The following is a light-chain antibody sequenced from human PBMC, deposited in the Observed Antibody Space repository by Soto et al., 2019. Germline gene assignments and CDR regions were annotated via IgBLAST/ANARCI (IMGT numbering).Light chain of an antibody. CDR2: DAS. CDR3: QQADSLPIT. J-gene: IGKJ5*01. V-gene: IGKV1-33*01. Sequence: DIQMTQSPSSLSASVGDRVTITCRARQDITNYLNWYQQIPGKAHKLLIYDASNLERGVSSRFSGTRSWTHFTFAITSLQPDYVATYYCQQADSLPITFGQGTRLEI. CDR1: QDITNY.